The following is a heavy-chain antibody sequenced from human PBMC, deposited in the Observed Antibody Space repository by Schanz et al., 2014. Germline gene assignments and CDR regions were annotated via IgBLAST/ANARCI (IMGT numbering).Heavy chain of an antibody. CDR3: ARANYRRKINFDY. CDR2: LSGSGGST. J-gene: IGHJ4*02. V-gene: IGHV3-23*04. D-gene: IGHD3-10*01. CDR1: GFTFSDHY. Sequence: EVQLVESGGGLVQPGGSLRLSCAASGFTFSDHYMDWVRQAPGKGLEWVSALSGSGGSTYYADSVKGRFTMSRDNSKNTLYLQMNSLRAEDTAVYYCARANYRRKINFDYWGRGTLVTVSS.